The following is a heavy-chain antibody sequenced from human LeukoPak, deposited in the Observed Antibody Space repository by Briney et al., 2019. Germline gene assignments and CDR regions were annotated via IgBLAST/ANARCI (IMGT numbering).Heavy chain of an antibody. D-gene: IGHD3-10*01. CDR1: TFAFGGYW. CDR3: AADRGKWSGGDF. Sequence: GGSLRLSCAGSTFAFGGYWIHWVRQLPGKGLAWVSRIDSAGGRIQWADSVKGRFTISRDNAKNTVYLQMNSLRPEDSAVYYCAADRGKWSGGDFWGRGTLVIVSS. CDR2: IDSAGGRI. V-gene: IGHV3-74*01. J-gene: IGHJ4*02.